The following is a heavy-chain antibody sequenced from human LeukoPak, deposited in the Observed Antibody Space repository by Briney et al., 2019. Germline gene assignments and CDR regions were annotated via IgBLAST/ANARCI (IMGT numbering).Heavy chain of an antibody. Sequence: SETLSLTCTVSGGSISSYYWSWIRQPPGKGLEWIGYIYYSGSTNYNPSLKSRVTISVDTSKNQFSLKLSSVTAADTAVYYCARLVLGSGYDHGVEDYWGQGTLVTVSS. CDR1: GGSISSYY. CDR2: IYYSGST. CDR3: ARLVLGSGYDHGVEDY. J-gene: IGHJ4*02. D-gene: IGHD5-12*01. V-gene: IGHV4-59*01.